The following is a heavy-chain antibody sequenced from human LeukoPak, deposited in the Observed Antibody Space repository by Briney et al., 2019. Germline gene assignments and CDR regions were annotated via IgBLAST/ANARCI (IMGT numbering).Heavy chain of an antibody. CDR2: GFYSGSA. CDR3: ARLRGAMTPVTSDFDY. D-gene: IGHD4-17*01. J-gene: IGHJ4*02. CDR1: GGSISGSSYY. Sequence: SETLSLTCTVSGGSISGSSYYWAWIRQPPGKGLEWVGSGFYSGSAYYNPTLKSRLTISVDTSKNQFSLDLRSVTAADTAVYYCARLRGAMTPVTSDFDYWGQGILVTVSS. V-gene: IGHV4-39*01.